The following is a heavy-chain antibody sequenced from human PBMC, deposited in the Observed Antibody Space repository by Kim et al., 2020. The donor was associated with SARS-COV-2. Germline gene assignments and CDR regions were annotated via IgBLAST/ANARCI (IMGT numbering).Heavy chain of an antibody. Sequence: SETLSLTCAVSGGSISSGDLWSWVRQPPGQGLEWIGGIHRGGKTNYNPSLKSRVTMSLDESKNQFSVNLASVTAADTAVYYCARCPVDDNPFRFDPWGQGTLVTVSS. CDR1: GGSISSGDL. D-gene: IGHD1-1*01. J-gene: IGHJ5*02. CDR3: ARCPVDDNPFRFDP. V-gene: IGHV4-4*02. CDR2: IHRGGKT.